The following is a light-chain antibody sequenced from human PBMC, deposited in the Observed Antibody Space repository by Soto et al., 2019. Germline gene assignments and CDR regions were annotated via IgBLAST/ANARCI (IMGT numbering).Light chain of an antibody. J-gene: IGLJ2*01. Sequence: QSALTQPPSASGSPGQSVTISCTGTSSDVGGYNYVSWYQPHPVKAPKLMIYEVSKRPSGVPDRFSGSKSGNTASLTVSGLQAEDEADYYCSPYAGSNNWGVFGGGTQLTVL. V-gene: IGLV2-8*01. CDR3: SPYAGSNNWGV. CDR1: SSDVGGYNY. CDR2: EVS.